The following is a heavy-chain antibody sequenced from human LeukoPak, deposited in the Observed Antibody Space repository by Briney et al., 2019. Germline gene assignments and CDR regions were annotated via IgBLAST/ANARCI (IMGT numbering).Heavy chain of an antibody. CDR1: GFTFSLHW. V-gene: IGHV3-7*03. Sequence: GGSLRLSCAASGFTFSLHWMTWVRQAPGKGLEWVANIKQDETEKYYVGSVKGRFTISRDNAKNSLYQQMNSLRADDTAVYYCAREGGSGWSLDYWGRGTLVTVSS. CDR3: AREGGSGWSLDY. CDR2: IKQDETEK. J-gene: IGHJ4*02. D-gene: IGHD6-19*01.